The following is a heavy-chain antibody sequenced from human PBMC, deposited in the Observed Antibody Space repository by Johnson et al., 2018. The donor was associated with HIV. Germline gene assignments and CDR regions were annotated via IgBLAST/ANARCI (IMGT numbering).Heavy chain of an antibody. V-gene: IGHV3-23*04. CDR2: IYSGGST. CDR1: GFTFSSYA. CDR3: AKEGTTMEVDI. J-gene: IGHJ3*02. D-gene: IGHD5-18*01. Sequence: VQLVESGGGLVQRGGSLRLSCAAYGFTFSSYAMTWVRQAPGKGVEWVSAIYSGGSTYYADSVKGRFTISRDNSKNTLYLQLNSLRAEDTAVYYCAKEGTTMEVDIWGQGTMVTVSS.